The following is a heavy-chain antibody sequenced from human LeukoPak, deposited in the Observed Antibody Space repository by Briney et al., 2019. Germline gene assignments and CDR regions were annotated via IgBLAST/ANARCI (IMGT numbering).Heavy chain of an antibody. D-gene: IGHD1-26*01. J-gene: IGHJ4*02. CDR2: INPNSGGT. Sequence: RASVKVSCKASGYTFTGYYMHWVRQAPGQGLEWMGWINPNSGGTNYAQKFQGRVTMTRDTSITTAYMELTRLRSDDTAVYYCAREDLVGSYSDYWGQGTLVTVSS. CDR1: GYTFTGYY. V-gene: IGHV1-2*02. CDR3: AREDLVGSYSDY.